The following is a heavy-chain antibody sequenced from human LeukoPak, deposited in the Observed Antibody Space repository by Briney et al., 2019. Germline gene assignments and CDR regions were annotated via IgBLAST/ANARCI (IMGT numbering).Heavy chain of an antibody. J-gene: IGHJ4*02. D-gene: IGHD5-24*01. CDR1: GYTLTSYY. V-gene: IGHV1-46*01. CDR3: ARAPEALPGYNLDY. Sequence: ASVKVSCKASGYTLTSYYIHWVRQAPGQGLEWMEIINPRGGSTSYAQKFQGRVTMTRDTSTSTLYMELSSLRSEDTAVYYCARAPEALPGYNLDYWGQGTLVTVSS. CDR2: INPRGGST.